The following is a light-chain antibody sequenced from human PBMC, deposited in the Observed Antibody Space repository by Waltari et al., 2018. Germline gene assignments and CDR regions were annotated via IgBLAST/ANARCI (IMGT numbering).Light chain of an antibody. V-gene: IGLV1-44*01. CDR3: AAWDHSLNGPV. CDR1: SSNIGSNV. J-gene: IGLJ2*01. Sequence: QSVLTQPPSASGTPGQRVTISCSGGSSNIGSNVVNCYQQFPGTAPKLLIYTNNRRPSGVPDRFSGSKSGTSASLAISGLQSEDEADYYCAAWDHSLNGPVFGGGTKLTVL. CDR2: TNN.